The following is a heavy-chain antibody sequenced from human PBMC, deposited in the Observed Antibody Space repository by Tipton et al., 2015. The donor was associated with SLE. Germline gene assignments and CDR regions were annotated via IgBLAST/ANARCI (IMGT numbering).Heavy chain of an antibody. D-gene: IGHD6-19*01. V-gene: IGHV4-34*01. J-gene: IGHJ2*01. CDR2: INHSGST. CDR1: GGSFSGYY. CDR3: ARNSLTKIGSGPSSGWYFDL. Sequence: TLSLTCAVYGGSFSGYYWSWIRQPPGKGLEWIGEINHSGSTNYNPSLKSRVTISVDTSKNQFSLKLSSVTAADTAVYYCARNSLTKIGSGPSSGWYFDLWGRGTLVTVSS.